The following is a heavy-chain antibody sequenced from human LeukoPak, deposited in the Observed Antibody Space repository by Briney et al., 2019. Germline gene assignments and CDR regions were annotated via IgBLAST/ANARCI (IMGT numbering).Heavy chain of an antibody. V-gene: IGHV3-66*02. CDR1: GFTFLNYA. D-gene: IGHD1-26*01. J-gene: IGHJ4*02. CDR3: ARDVVGATTADY. Sequence: GGSLRLSCEASGFTFLNYAMSWVRQAPGKGLEWVSVIYSGGSTYYADSVKGRFTISRDNSKNTLYLQMNSLRAEDTAVYYCARDVVGATTADYWGQGTLVTVSS. CDR2: IYSGGST.